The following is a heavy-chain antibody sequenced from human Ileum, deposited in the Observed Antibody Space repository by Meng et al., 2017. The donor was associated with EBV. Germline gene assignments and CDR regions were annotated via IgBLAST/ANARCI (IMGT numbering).Heavy chain of an antibody. J-gene: IGHJ4*02. Sequence: QAHLQGQGPGLVKPSQTLSLTCAVSGGSISSGGYYWSWIRQPPGKGLEWIGYIYKSGSTYYNPSLTSRVTISVDTSKNQFFLKLGSVTAADTGVYYCARGGDTSGYSLDYWGQGILVTVSS. CDR3: ARGGDTSGYSLDY. CDR2: IYKSGST. CDR1: GGSISSGGYY. V-gene: IGHV4-30-4*01. D-gene: IGHD3-22*01.